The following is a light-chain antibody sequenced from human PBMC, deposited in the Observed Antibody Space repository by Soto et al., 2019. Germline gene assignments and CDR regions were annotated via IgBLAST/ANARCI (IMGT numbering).Light chain of an antibody. Sequence: EIVLTQSPGTLSVSPGERATLSGRASQSVSSKLAWYQQNPGQAPRLLFYGPSTGATGIRARFSCSGSETEFTLSISSRQSEDFALYYCQPYNHWPGTFGQVTKVEIK. CDR3: QPYNHWPGT. V-gene: IGKV3-15*01. J-gene: IGKJ1*01. CDR2: GPS. CDR1: QSVSSK.